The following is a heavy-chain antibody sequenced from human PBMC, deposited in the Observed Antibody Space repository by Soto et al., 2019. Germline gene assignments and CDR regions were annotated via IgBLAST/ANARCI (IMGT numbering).Heavy chain of an antibody. CDR3: VRDGKKTLRDWFDP. J-gene: IGHJ5*02. V-gene: IGHV4-4*07. Sequence: KAXETLSLTFTVSGASMSGVYWGWIRKSAGKGLEWIGHIYATGTTDYNPYLKSRVMMSVDTSKKQFSLKLRSVTAADTAVYYCVRDGKKTLRDWFDPWGQGTSVTVSS. CDR2: IYATGTT. CDR1: GASMSGVY. D-gene: IGHD1-1*01.